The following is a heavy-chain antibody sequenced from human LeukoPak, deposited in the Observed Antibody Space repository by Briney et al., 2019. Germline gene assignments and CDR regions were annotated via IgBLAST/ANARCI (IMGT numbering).Heavy chain of an antibody. D-gene: IGHD4-17*01. CDR3: AKYGAYDPYFNN. CDR1: GFTFSSYA. V-gene: IGHV3-23*01. CDR2: MSGSGATM. Sequence: GGSLRLSCAASGFTFSSYAMSWVRQAPGKGLEGVSAMSGSGATMYNANPVKGRFTISRDNSRNTLYLQMNSLSADDTAIYYCAKYGAYDPYFNNWGQGTLVTVSS. J-gene: IGHJ4*02.